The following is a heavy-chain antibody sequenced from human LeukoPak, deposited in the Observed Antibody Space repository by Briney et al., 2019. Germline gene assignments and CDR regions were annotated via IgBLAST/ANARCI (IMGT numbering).Heavy chain of an antibody. J-gene: IGHJ3*02. V-gene: IGHV3-7*03. CDR3: ARDSNPGDSSGYYDAFDI. CDR2: VKGDGSKK. Sequence: GGSLRLSCATSGFIFSRDWMTWVRQAPGKGPEWVANVKGDGSKKNLVDSVKGRFTISRDNAKNSLYLEMSSLRAEDTAVYYCARDSNPGDSSGYYDAFDIWGQGTKVTVSS. D-gene: IGHD3-22*01. CDR1: GFIFSRDW.